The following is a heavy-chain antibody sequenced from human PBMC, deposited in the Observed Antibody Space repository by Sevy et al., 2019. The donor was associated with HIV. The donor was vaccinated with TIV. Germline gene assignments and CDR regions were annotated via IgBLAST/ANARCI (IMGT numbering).Heavy chain of an antibody. CDR1: GFTFSNYW. V-gene: IGHV3-7*03. Sequence: GGSLRLSCAGSGFTFSNYWMSWVRQAPGKGLEWVANIKRDGSEKYYVASVKGRSTISRDNAKTSLYLQMNSLRVEDTAEYYCARDCSSASCLWGMDVWGQGTMVTVSS. D-gene: IGHD2-2*01. CDR3: ARDCSSASCLWGMDV. J-gene: IGHJ6*02. CDR2: IKRDGSEK.